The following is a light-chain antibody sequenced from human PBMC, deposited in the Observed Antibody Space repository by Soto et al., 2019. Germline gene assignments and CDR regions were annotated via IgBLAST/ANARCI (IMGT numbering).Light chain of an antibody. CDR3: QQDYNS. V-gene: IGKV3D-7*01. CDR1: QSVSSSY. CDR2: GAS. J-gene: IGKJ1*01. Sequence: PGVRVTLSCRASQSVSSSYLTGYQPKPGQAPRLLIYGASTRATSIPARLSGSGSGTFFTLTISSLQPEDFAVYYRQQDYNSFGQGTKVEIK.